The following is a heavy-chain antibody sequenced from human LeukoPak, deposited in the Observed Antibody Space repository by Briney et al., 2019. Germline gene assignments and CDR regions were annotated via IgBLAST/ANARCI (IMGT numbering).Heavy chain of an antibody. CDR2: ISDHGKSR. CDR3: ARARIAAPLLDY. J-gene: IGHJ4*02. V-gene: IGHV3-48*03. Sequence: GGSLRLSCAASGFTFSNYEMNWVRQTPGKGLEWVSYISDHGKSRNYVDSVKGRFTISRDNAKNSLYLQMNRLRVEDTAVYFCARARIAAPLLDYWGQGTLVTVSS. CDR1: GFTFSNYE. D-gene: IGHD6-13*01.